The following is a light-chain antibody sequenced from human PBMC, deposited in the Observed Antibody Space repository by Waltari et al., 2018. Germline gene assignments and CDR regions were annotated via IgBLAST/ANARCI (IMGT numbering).Light chain of an antibody. CDR2: VAS. J-gene: IGKJ1*01. CDR1: QSISSS. Sequence: EIVLPQSPVTLSSSPGERATLSCRASQSISSSLVWYQQKPGQPPRLLIFVASGRATGIPDRFSGRGSGTEFTLTISRLEPEDFAVYYCQQYDSSPRTFGQGTKVEIK. V-gene: IGKV3-20*01. CDR3: QQYDSSPRT.